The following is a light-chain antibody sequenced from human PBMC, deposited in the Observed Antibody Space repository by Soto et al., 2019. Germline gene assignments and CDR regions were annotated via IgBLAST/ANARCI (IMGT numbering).Light chain of an antibody. J-gene: IGKJ1*01. V-gene: IGKV3-20*01. CDR3: QQYGSSGT. Sequence: IVITPFPATLSGSPGERAALSFRASQSIQSDLAWYQQKPGQDPRLLIYGESNRATGIPDRFSGSGSGTDFTLTISRLEPEDFAVYYCQQYGSSGTFGQGTKVDIK. CDR2: GES. CDR1: QSIQSD.